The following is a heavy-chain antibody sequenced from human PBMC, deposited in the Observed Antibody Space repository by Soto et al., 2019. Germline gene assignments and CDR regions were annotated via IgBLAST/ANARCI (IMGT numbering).Heavy chain of an antibody. V-gene: IGHV4-38-2*01. D-gene: IGHD3-3*01. Sequence: PSETLSLTCAVSGYSISSGYYWGWIRQPPGKGLEWIGSIYHSGSTYYNPSLKGRVTISVDTSKNQFSLKLSSVTAADTAVYYCAGSITIFGVVIILNYWGQGTLVTVSS. J-gene: IGHJ4*02. CDR3: AGSITIFGVVIILNY. CDR1: GYSISSGYY. CDR2: IYHSGST.